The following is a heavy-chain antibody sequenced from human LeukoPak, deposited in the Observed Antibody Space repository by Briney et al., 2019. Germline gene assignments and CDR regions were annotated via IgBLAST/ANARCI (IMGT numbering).Heavy chain of an antibody. CDR1: GFTFGDYA. V-gene: IGHV3-23*01. CDR2: ISGVSGSTT. Sequence: GGSLRLSCAASGFTFGDYAMRWVRQAPGKGLEWVSAISGVSGSTTIYAASVKGRFTVSRDNSKNRLYLQMSNLRAEDTAVYYCAKNFGSGRGVPYGMDVWGQGTTVTV. D-gene: IGHD3-10*01. J-gene: IGHJ6*02. CDR3: AKNFGSGRGVPYGMDV.